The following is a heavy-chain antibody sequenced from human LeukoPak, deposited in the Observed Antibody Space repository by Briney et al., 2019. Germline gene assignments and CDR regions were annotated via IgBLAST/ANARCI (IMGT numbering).Heavy chain of an antibody. J-gene: IGHJ4*02. Sequence: MSSETLSLTCTVSGGSISSYYWSWIRQPPGKGLEWIGYIYYSGSTYYNPSLKSRVTISVDRSKNQFSLKLSSVTAADTAVYYCARGYVEMAAPYYFDYWGQGTLVTVSS. V-gene: IGHV4-59*12. CDR2: IYYSGST. CDR3: ARGYVEMAAPYYFDY. D-gene: IGHD5-24*01. CDR1: GGSISSYY.